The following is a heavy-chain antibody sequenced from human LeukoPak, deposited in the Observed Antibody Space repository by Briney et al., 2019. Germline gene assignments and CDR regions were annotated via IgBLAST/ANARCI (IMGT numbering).Heavy chain of an antibody. V-gene: IGHV3-21*01. Sequence: GGSLRLSCAASGFTFSSYSMNWVRQAPGKGLEWVSSISSSSSYIYYADSVKGRFTISRDNAKNSLYLQMNSLRAEDTAMYYCAKKDGGRGEGTFDYWGQGTLVTVSS. CDR2: ISSSSSYI. J-gene: IGHJ4*02. D-gene: IGHD3-10*01. CDR1: GFTFSSYS. CDR3: AKKDGGRGEGTFDY.